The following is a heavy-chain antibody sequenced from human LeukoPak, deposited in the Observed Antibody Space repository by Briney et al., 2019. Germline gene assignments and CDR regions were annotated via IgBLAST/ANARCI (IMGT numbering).Heavy chain of an antibody. Sequence: ASVKVSCKASGYTFTGYHIHWVRQAPGQGLEWMGWINPISGDTNYAQNFQVRVTMTRDTSISTAYMELSGLTSDDTAVYYCARGRVAGDFDYWGQGTLVTVSS. J-gene: IGHJ4*02. V-gene: IGHV1-2*02. D-gene: IGHD6-19*01. CDR2: INPISGDT. CDR1: GYTFTGYH. CDR3: ARGRVAGDFDY.